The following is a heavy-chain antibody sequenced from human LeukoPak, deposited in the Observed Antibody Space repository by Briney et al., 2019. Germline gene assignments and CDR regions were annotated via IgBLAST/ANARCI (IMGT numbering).Heavy chain of an antibody. CDR3: AREKAREKAFDI. CDR1: GDTSTGYY. V-gene: IGHV1-2*02. Sequence: GASVKVSCKASGDTSTGYYMHWVRQAPGHGLEWMGGINPNSGGTNYAQKFQGRVTMTRDTSISTAYMELSRLRSDDTAVYYCAREKAREKAFDIWGQGTMVTVSS. CDR2: INPNSGGT. J-gene: IGHJ3*02.